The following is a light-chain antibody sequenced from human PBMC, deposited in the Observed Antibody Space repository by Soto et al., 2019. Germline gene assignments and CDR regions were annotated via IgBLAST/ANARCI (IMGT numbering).Light chain of an antibody. J-gene: IGKJ3*01. V-gene: IGKV3-15*01. CDR3: QQYDTWPT. CDR1: QSVSAN. CDR2: GAS. Sequence: EIVMTQSPATLSVSPGERATLSCRASQSVSANLAWYQQKPGQPPRLLIYGASTMATGIPARFSGSGSGTEFTLTISGLQPEDFAVYYCQQYDTWPTFGPGTKVDLK.